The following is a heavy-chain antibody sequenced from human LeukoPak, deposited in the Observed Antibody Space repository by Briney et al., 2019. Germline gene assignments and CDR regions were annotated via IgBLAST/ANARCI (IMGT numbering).Heavy chain of an antibody. V-gene: IGHV3-7*03. CDR1: GFTFGKYW. Sequence: GGSLRLSCVASGFTFGKYWMSWVRQAPGKGLEWVANIKLDGSEKNYVDSVKGRFTISRDNTKNSLYLQMNSPRVEDTAVFYCARDQYDTWSRRGNFDSWGQGTLVIVPS. J-gene: IGHJ4*02. CDR3: ARDQYDTWSRRGNFDS. D-gene: IGHD3-3*01. CDR2: IKLDGSEK.